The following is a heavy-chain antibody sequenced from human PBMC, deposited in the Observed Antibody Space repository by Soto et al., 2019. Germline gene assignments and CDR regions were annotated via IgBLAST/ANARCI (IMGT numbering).Heavy chain of an antibody. CDR3: ARGLRSITMIVVVSGAFDI. CDR1: GFTFSSYA. Sequence: PGGSLRLSCAASGFTFSSYAMHWFRQAPGKGLEWVAVISYDGSNKYYADSVKGRFTISRDNSKNTLYLQMNSLRAEDTAVYYCARGLRSITMIVVVSGAFDIWGQGTMVTVSS. D-gene: IGHD3-22*01. V-gene: IGHV3-30-3*01. CDR2: ISYDGSNK. J-gene: IGHJ3*02.